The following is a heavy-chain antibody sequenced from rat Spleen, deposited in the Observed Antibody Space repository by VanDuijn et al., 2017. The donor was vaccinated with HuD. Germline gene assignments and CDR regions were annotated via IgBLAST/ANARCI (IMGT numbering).Heavy chain of an antibody. CDR2: ISYDGSST. D-gene: IGHD5-1*01. V-gene: IGHV5-7*01. CDR3: ARRPGSSDY. CDR1: GFTFSDYY. J-gene: IGHJ2*01. Sequence: EVQLVESGGGLVQPGRSMKLSCAASGFTFSDYYMAWVRQAPKKGLEWVATISYDGSSTYYRDSVKGRFTVSRDNAKSTLYLQMDSLRSEDTATYYCARRPGSSDYWGQGVMVTVSS.